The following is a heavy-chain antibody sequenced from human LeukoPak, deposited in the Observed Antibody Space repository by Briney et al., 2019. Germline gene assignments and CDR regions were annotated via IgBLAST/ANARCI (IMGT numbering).Heavy chain of an antibody. J-gene: IGHJ4*02. D-gene: IGHD4-11*01. CDR3: ARGEVDSNVDY. Sequence: GGSLRLSCAASGFTFSNAWMNWVRQAPGKGLEWVANIEQDGSEEYYVDSVKGRFTISRDNAKNSLYLQMNSLRAEDTAVYYCARGEVDSNVDYWGQGTLVTVSS. CDR2: IEQDGSEE. CDR1: GFTFSNAW. V-gene: IGHV3-7*05.